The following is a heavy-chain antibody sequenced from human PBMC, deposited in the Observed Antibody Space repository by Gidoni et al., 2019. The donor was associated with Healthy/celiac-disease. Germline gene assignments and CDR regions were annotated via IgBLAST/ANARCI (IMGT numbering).Heavy chain of an antibody. Sequence: EVQLVQSGAEVKKPGESLRISCMGSGYSFTSYWISWVRQMPGKGLEWMGRIDPSDSYTNYSPSFQGHVTISADKSISTAYLQWSSLKASDTAMYYCARIGPFGSYRRWFDPWGQGTLVTVSS. J-gene: IGHJ5*02. CDR2: IDPSDSYT. D-gene: IGHD1-26*01. CDR1: GYSFTSYW. CDR3: ARIGPFGSYRRWFDP. V-gene: IGHV5-10-1*03.